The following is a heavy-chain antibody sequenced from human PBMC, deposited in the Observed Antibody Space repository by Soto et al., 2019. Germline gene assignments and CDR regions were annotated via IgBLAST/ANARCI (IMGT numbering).Heavy chain of an antibody. CDR3: ARSPRIAEAGGASYYYGMDV. CDR1: GYSFTSYC. D-gene: IGHD6-13*01. CDR2: IDPSDSYT. J-gene: IGHJ6*01. V-gene: IGHV5-10-1*01. Sequence: GECLRILCKGSGYSFTSYCISWVLHMPGKGVECPGRIDPSDSYTNYSPSFQGHVTISADKCISTAYLQWSSLKASDTAMYYCARSPRIAEAGGASYYYGMDVWGQGTTVTVSS.